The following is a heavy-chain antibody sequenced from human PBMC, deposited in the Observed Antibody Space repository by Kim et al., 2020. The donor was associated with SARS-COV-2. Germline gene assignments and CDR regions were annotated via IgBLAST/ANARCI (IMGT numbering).Heavy chain of an antibody. CDR2: IYYSGST. J-gene: IGHJ3*02. CDR1: GGSISSYY. CDR3: ARFQGTYYDILTGYVPAAFDI. D-gene: IGHD3-9*01. Sequence: SETLSLTCTVSGGSISSYYWSWIRQPPGKGLEWIGYIYYSGSTNYNPSLKSRVTISVDTSKNQFSLKLSSVTAADTAVYYCARFQGTYYDILTGYVPAAFDIWGQGTMVTVSS. V-gene: IGHV4-59*13.